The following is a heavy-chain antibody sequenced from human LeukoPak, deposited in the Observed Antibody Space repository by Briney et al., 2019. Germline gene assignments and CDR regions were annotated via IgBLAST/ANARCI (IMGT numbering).Heavy chain of an antibody. D-gene: IGHD6-19*01. CDR1: GDSVSSNNGA. CDR2: TYYRSKWYN. V-gene: IGHV6-1*01. Sequence: SQTLSLTCAISGDSVSSNNGAWNWIRQSPSRGLEWLGRTYYRSKWYNDYAGSMKGRITISPDTSKNRFSLQLNSVTPEDTAVYYCAREVGTSGWYTFDYWGQGTLVTVSS. CDR3: AREVGTSGWYTFDY. J-gene: IGHJ4*02.